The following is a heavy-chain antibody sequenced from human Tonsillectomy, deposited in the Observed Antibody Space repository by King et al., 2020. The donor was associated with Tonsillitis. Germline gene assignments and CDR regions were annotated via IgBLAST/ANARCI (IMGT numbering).Heavy chain of an antibody. D-gene: IGHD1-26*01. CDR2: IYPGDSDT. CDR1: GYSFTSYW. Sequence: VQLVESGAEVKKPGESLKISCKGSGYSFTSYWIGWVRQMPGKGLEWMGIIYPGDSDTRYSPSFQGQVTISADKSISTAYLQWSSLKASDTAMYYCARHNRGLCRRELFCAFDIWGQGTMVTVSS. V-gene: IGHV5-51*01. CDR3: ARHNRGLCRRELFCAFDI. J-gene: IGHJ3*02.